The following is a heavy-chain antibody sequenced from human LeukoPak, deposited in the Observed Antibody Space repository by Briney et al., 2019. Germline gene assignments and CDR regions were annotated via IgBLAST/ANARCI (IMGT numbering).Heavy chain of an antibody. D-gene: IGHD1-26*01. Sequence: PGGSLRLSCAASGFTLSSYWMHWVRQAPGEGLVWVSRIDPDGSTTNYADSVKGRFTTSRDNAKNSLYLQMNSLRAEDTAVYYCAREEYSGSYYFDYWGQGTLVTVSS. CDR2: IDPDGSTT. CDR3: AREEYSGSYYFDY. V-gene: IGHV3-74*01. CDR1: GFTLSSYW. J-gene: IGHJ4*02.